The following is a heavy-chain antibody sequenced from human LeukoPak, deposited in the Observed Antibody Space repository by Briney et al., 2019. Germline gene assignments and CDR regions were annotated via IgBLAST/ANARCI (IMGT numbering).Heavy chain of an antibody. D-gene: IGHD3-10*01. J-gene: IGHJ4*02. CDR2: INHSGST. CDR1: GGSFSGYY. V-gene: IGHV4-34*01. Sequence: SETLSLTCAVYGGSFSGYYWSWIRQPPGKGLEWIGEINHSGSTNYNPSLKSRVTISVDTSKNQFSLKLSSVTAADTAVYYCARHLPRSGRLDYWGQGTLVTVSS. CDR3: ARHLPRSGRLDY.